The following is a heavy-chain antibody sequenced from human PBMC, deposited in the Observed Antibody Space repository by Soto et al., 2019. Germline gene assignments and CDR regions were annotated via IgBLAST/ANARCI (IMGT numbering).Heavy chain of an antibody. CDR3: SRSGGSDLPPGE. Sequence: SETLSLTCAVSGSSIITDFLWGWVRQTPGKGLEWIGSIYHTGITDYNPSLKRRVTLSVDAPKNEFSLTLTSVTAADTAIYFCSRSGGSDLPPGEWGRGTLVTVS. CDR2: IYHTGIT. D-gene: IGHD2-15*01. V-gene: IGHV4-38-2*01. CDR1: GSSIITDFL. J-gene: IGHJ4*02.